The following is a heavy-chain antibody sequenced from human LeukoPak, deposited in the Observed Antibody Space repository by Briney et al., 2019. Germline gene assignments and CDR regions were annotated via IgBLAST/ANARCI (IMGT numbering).Heavy chain of an antibody. CDR1: GFIFDNYG. D-gene: IGHD3-22*01. Sequence: GGSLRLSCAATGFIFDNYGMSWVRQAPGKGLEWVSGINWNGGSIGYAASVKGRFTISRDKAKNSLYLQMNSLRAEDTALYYCARVTVYYDSSGYFDYWGQGALVTVSS. CDR3: ARVTVYYDSSGYFDY. V-gene: IGHV3-20*04. J-gene: IGHJ4*02. CDR2: INWNGGSI.